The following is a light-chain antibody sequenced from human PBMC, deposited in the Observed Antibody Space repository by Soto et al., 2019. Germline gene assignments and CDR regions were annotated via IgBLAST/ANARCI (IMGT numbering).Light chain of an antibody. CDR1: QGISSY. V-gene: IGKV1-8*01. Sequence: AIRMTQSPSSLSASTGDRVTITCRASQGISSYLAWYQQKPGKAPKLLIYAASTLQSGVPSRFSGSGSGTDFTLTISCLQSEDFATYYCQQYYSYPPRTFGPVTKVDIK. J-gene: IGKJ3*01. CDR3: QQYYSYPPRT. CDR2: AAS.